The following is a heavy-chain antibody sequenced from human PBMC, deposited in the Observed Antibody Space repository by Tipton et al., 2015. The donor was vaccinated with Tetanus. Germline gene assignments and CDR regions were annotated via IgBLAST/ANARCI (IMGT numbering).Heavy chain of an antibody. Sequence: SLRLSCAASGFTVSSNYMSWVRQAPGKGLEWVSVIYSGGSTYYADSVKGRFTISRDNSKNTLYLQMNSLRAEDTAVYYCARDRIVGADLRDYYYYGMDVWGQGTTVTVSS. J-gene: IGHJ6*02. CDR3: ARDRIVGADLRDYYYYGMDV. CDR1: GFTVSSNY. V-gene: IGHV3-66*01. D-gene: IGHD1-26*01. CDR2: IYSGGST.